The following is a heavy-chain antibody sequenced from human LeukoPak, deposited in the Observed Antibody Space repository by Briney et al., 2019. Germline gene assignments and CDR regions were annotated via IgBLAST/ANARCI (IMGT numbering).Heavy chain of an antibody. J-gene: IGHJ3*02. CDR2: ICPTGST. Sequence: SETLSLTCTVSGGSISSYYWSWIRQPAGRGLEWIGRICPTGSTDYNPSLKSRVSMSADTSKNLFSLKLSSVTAADTAVYYCARAMGPSGAFDIWGQGTMVTVSS. D-gene: IGHD3-16*01. CDR1: GGSISSYY. CDR3: ARAMGPSGAFDI. V-gene: IGHV4-4*07.